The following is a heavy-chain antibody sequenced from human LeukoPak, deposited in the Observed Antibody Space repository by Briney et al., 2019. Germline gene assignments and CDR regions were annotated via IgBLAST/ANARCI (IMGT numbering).Heavy chain of an antibody. CDR3: ASDTKGFDY. CDR2: INHSGST. D-gene: IGHD5-18*01. CDR1: GGSFSGYY. Sequence: PSETLSLTCAVYGGSFSGYYWSWIRQPPGKGLEWIGEINHSGSTNYNPSLKSRVTISVDTSKNQFSLKLSSVTAADTAVYYCASDTKGFDYWGQGTLVTVSS. V-gene: IGHV4-34*01. J-gene: IGHJ4*02.